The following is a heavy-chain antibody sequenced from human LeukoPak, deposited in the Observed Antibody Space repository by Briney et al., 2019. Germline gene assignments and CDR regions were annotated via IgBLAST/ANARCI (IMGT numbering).Heavy chain of an antibody. Sequence: TGGSLRLSCAASGFTFSSYGMHWVRQAPGKGLEWVAFIRYDGSNKYYADSVKGRFTISRDNSKNTLYLQMNSLRAEDTAVYYCARDGHDYSNPRGFDYWGQGTLVTVSS. CDR2: IRYDGSNK. V-gene: IGHV3-30*02. CDR3: ARDGHDYSNPRGFDY. J-gene: IGHJ4*02. D-gene: IGHD4-11*01. CDR1: GFTFSSYG.